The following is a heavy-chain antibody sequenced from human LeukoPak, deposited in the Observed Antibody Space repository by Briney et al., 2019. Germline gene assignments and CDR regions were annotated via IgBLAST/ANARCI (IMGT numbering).Heavy chain of an antibody. V-gene: IGHV3-23*01. J-gene: IGHJ4*02. CDR2: ISDTGGYT. CDR1: GFTFSSHA. CDR3: AKELKVAGVTKGFDY. D-gene: IGHD1-26*01. Sequence: GGSLRLSCAASGFTFSSHAMSWVRQAPGKGLEWVSAISDTGGYTYYGDSVKGRFTISRDNSKNTLYLQMNSLRAEDTAVYYCAKELKVAGVTKGFDYWGQGTLVTVSS.